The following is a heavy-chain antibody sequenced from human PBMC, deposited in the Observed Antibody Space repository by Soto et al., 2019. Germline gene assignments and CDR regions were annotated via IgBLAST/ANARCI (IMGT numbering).Heavy chain of an antibody. V-gene: IGHV3-23*01. CDR3: AKGIAGGGYYYYYGMAV. CDR2: ISGSGRST. CDR1: GFTFSSYG. D-gene: IGHD2-15*01. J-gene: IGHJ6*02. Sequence: EVQWLESGGGLVQPGGSLRLSCAASGFTFSSYGMNWVRQAPGKGLEWVSAISGSGRSTYSADSVKGRFTLSRDNSKNTLYLQMNSLRAEDTAVYYWAKGIAGGGYYYYYGMAVWGQGTTVTVSS.